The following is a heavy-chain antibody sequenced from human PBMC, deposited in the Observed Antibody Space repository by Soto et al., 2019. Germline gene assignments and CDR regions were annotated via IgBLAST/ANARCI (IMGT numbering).Heavy chain of an antibody. CDR3: VKGFGNRRDQHAYPAQRTLDL. D-gene: IGHD1-7*01. J-gene: IGHJ2*01. V-gene: IGHV4-34*01. Sequence: PSETLSLTCAVYGGSFSGYYWSWIRQPPGKGLEWIGEINHSGSTNYNLSLKSRVTISVDTSKNQFSLKLSSVTAADTAVYYCVKGFGNRRDQHAYPAQRTLDL. CDR1: GGSFSGYY. CDR2: INHSGST.